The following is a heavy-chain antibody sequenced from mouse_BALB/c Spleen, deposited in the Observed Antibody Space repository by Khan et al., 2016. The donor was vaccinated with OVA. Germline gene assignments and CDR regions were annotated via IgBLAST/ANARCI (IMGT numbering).Heavy chain of an antibody. J-gene: IGHJ4*01. CDR3: ARHGDGKGDAMDL. D-gene: IGHD2-1*01. V-gene: IGHV5-12*02. Sequence: EVELVESGGGLVQPGGSLKLSCATSGFTFSDYYMYWFRQTPEKRLEWVAYISNIGGNTYYPDTVKGRFTISRDNARNTLYLQMSRRKSEDSAMYYCARHGDGKGDAMDLWGQGTSVTVSS. CDR2: ISNIGGNT. CDR1: GFTFSDYY.